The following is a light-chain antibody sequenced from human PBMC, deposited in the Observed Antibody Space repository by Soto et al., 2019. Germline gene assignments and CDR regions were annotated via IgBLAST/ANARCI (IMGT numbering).Light chain of an antibody. CDR2: DAS. J-gene: IGKJ5*01. V-gene: IGKV3-11*01. Sequence: EIVLTQSPATLSLSPGERATLSCRASQSVSSYLAWYQQKPGQAPRLLIYDASNRATGIPARFSGSGSGTDFTLTISTIDPQDFALYYCQQRSNRPPITSGQGTRLEIK. CDR3: QQRSNRPPIT. CDR1: QSVSSY.